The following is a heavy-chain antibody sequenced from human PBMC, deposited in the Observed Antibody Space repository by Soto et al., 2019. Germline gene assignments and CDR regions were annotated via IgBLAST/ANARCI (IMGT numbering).Heavy chain of an antibody. CDR3: AKDAITMVRGVISYYGMDV. J-gene: IGHJ6*02. D-gene: IGHD3-10*01. CDR1: GFTFDDYA. CDR2: ISWNSGSI. Sequence: GGSLRLSCASSGFTFDDYAMHWVRQAPGKGLEWVSGISWNSGSIGYADSVKGRFTISRDNAKNSLYLQMNSLRAEDTALYYCAKDAITMVRGVISYYGMDVWGQGTTVTVSS. V-gene: IGHV3-9*01.